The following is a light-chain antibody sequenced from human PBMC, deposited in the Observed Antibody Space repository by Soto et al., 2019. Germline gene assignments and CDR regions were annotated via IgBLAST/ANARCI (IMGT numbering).Light chain of an antibody. Sequence: DIQMTQSPTSLSASVGWRLTITCRASQSIGRFLAWYQHKPGKAPQLLIYAASTLESGVPSRFSGTGSGTEFTFSITSLKPEDFGTYYCQQCYMGWTFGQGTKVDIK. CDR2: AAS. CDR3: QQCYMGWT. J-gene: IGKJ1*01. CDR1: QSIGRF. V-gene: IGKV1-5*01.